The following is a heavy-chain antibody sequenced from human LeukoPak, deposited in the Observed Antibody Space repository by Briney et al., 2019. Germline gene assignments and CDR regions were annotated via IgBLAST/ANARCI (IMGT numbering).Heavy chain of an antibody. CDR1: GFAFSNYG. D-gene: IGHD3-10*01. J-gene: IGHJ4*02. Sequence: GGSLRLSCAASGFAFSNYGMHWVRQAPGQGLEWVAVISFDGTNKYYADSLKGRFTISRDNSKKTVYLQMNSLRPEDTAVYYCARDGGRATIVLGIIIMSVGDFWGQGALVTVST. CDR3: ARDGGRATIVLGIIIMSVGDF. V-gene: IGHV3-30*03. CDR2: ISFDGTNK.